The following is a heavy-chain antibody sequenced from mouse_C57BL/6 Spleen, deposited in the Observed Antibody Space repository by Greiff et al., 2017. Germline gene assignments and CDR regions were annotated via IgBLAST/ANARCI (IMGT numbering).Heavy chain of an antibody. CDR1: GYTFTSYW. Sequence: QVHVKQPGAELVRPGSSVKLSCKASGYTFTSYWMDWVKQRPGQGLEWIGNIYPSDSETHYNQKFKDKATLTVDKSSSTAYMQLSSLTSEDSAVYYCARGGLRPFDYWGQGTTLTVSS. J-gene: IGHJ2*01. CDR2: IYPSDSET. D-gene: IGHD2-4*01. V-gene: IGHV1-61*01. CDR3: ARGGLRPFDY.